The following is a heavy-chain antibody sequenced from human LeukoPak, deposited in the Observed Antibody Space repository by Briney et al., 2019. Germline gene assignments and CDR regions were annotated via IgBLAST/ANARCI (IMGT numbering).Heavy chain of an antibody. CDR2: IKQDGSGK. CDR1: GFTFSSYW. Sequence: GGSLRLSCAASGFTFSSYWMSWVRQAPGKGLEWVANIKQDGSGKYYVDSVKGRFTISRDNAKNSLYLQMNSLRAEDTAVYYCAREGMYYDILTGYYDYWGQGTLVTVSS. D-gene: IGHD3-9*01. CDR3: AREGMYYDILTGYYDY. V-gene: IGHV3-7*01. J-gene: IGHJ4*02.